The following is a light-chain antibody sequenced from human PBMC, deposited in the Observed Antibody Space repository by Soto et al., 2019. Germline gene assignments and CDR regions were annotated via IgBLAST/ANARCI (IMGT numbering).Light chain of an antibody. J-gene: IGKJ2*01. Sequence: DIQMTQSPSSLSATVRNRVTITCRASQTISTYLNWYQQKPGKAPRLLIYDASSLLSGVPSRFSGSGSGTDFTLTIASLQPEDFSTYYCQQTDSTPHTFGQGTKVDIK. CDR3: QQTDSTPHT. CDR1: QTISTY. CDR2: DAS. V-gene: IGKV1-39*01.